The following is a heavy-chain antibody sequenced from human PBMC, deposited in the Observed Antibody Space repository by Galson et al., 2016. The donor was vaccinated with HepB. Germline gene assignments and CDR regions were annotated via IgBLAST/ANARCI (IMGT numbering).Heavy chain of an antibody. CDR2: ISGSSSYI. J-gene: IGHJ4*02. CDR1: GFPFSLYN. D-gene: IGHD6-13*01. CDR3: ASEVGVIAAAHFDS. V-gene: IGHV3-21*01. Sequence: SLRLSCAVSGFPFSLYNMNWVRQPPGKGLEWVSSISGSSSYIYYTDSVKGRFTTSRDNARNSLFLQMNSLRVEDTAMYFCASEVGVIAAAHFDSWGQGTLVTVSS.